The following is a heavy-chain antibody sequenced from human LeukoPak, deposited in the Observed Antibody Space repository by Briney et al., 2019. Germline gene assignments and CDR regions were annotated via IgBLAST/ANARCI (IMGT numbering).Heavy chain of an antibody. CDR1: GFTFSSYA. CDR2: ISGSGGST. Sequence: PGGSLRLSCAASGFTFSSYAMSWVRQAPGKGLEWVSAISGSGGSTYYADSVKGRFTISRDNSKNTLYLQMNSLRAEDTAVYCCAKDFIVVVVAAGDYWGQGTLVTVSS. CDR3: AKDFIVVVVAAGDY. D-gene: IGHD2-15*01. V-gene: IGHV3-23*01. J-gene: IGHJ4*02.